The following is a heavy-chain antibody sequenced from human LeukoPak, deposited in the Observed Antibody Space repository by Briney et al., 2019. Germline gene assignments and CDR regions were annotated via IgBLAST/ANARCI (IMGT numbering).Heavy chain of an antibody. Sequence: SSETLSLTCTVSGGSLSSYYWSWIRQPPGKGLEWIGYIYYSGSTNYNPSLKSRVTISVDTSKNQFSLKLSSVTAADTAVYYCARGRSAGYSSREIAFDIWGQGTMVTVSS. CDR3: ARGRSAGYSSREIAFDI. CDR1: GGSLSSYY. D-gene: IGHD6-19*01. V-gene: IGHV4-59*01. CDR2: IYYSGST. J-gene: IGHJ3*02.